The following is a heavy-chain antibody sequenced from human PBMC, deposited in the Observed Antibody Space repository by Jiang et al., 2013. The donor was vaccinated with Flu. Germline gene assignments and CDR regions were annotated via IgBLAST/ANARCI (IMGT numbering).Heavy chain of an antibody. CDR1: GGSISSYY. CDR2: IYYSGST. Sequence: TCTVSGGSISSYYWSWIRQPPGKGLEWIGYIYYSGSTNYNPSLKSRVTISVDTSKNQFSLKLSSVTAADTAVYYCARDQEAARPRYYGMDVWGQGTTVTVSS. D-gene: IGHD6-6*01. CDR3: ARDQEAARPRYYGMDV. V-gene: IGHV4-59*01. J-gene: IGHJ6*02.